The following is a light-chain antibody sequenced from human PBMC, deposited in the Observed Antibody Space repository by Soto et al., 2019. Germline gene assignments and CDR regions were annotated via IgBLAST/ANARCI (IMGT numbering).Light chain of an antibody. CDR1: QSVGST. J-gene: IGKJ3*01. Sequence: EIVLTQSPAALSVSPGERVTLSCWASQSVGSTLNWYQQKPGQAPRLLIYDTYIRATGIPARFSGSGSGTEFTLTISSLEPEDFAVYYCQQRSNWPPFTFGPGTKVDIK. CDR2: DTY. V-gene: IGKV3-11*01. CDR3: QQRSNWPPFT.